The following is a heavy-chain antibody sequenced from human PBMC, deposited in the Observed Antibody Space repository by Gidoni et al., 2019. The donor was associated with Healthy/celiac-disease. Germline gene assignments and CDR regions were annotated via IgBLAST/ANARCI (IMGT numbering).Heavy chain of an antibody. CDR1: GFTFSSYS. V-gene: IGHV3-21*01. Sequence: EVQLVESGGGLVKPGGSLRLSCAASGFTFSSYSMNWVRQAPGKGLEWVSSISSSSSYIYYADSVKGRFTISRDNAKNSLYLQMNSLRAEDTAVYYCARDHRLRLGELYGWGQGTLVTVSS. CDR3: ARDHRLRLGELYG. D-gene: IGHD3-16*01. J-gene: IGHJ4*02. CDR2: ISSSSSYI.